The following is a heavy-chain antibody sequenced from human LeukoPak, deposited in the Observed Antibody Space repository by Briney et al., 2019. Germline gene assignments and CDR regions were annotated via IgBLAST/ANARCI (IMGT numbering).Heavy chain of an antibody. CDR1: GFTFSNYW. D-gene: IGHD2-15*01. V-gene: IGHV3-7*01. Sequence: GGSLRLSCAASGFTFSNYWMSWVRQAPGKGLEWLANINQDGSEIYYVDSVKGRFTISRDNGKNSLYLQINSLRADDTAVYYCARGQGSMIWGRGTLVTVSS. J-gene: IGHJ2*01. CDR2: INQDGSEI. CDR3: ARGQGSMI.